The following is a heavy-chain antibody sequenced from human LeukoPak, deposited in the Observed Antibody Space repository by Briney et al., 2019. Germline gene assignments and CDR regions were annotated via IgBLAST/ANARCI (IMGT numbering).Heavy chain of an antibody. Sequence: PGGSLRLSCAASGFTFSSYAMSWVRQAPGKGLEGVSAISGSGGSTYYADSVKGRFTISRDNSKNTLYLQMNSLRAEDTAVYYCAKAHYYDSSGYPDFDYWGQGTLVTVSS. CDR2: ISGSGGST. D-gene: IGHD3-22*01. CDR1: GFTFSSYA. CDR3: AKAHYYDSSGYPDFDY. J-gene: IGHJ4*02. V-gene: IGHV3-23*01.